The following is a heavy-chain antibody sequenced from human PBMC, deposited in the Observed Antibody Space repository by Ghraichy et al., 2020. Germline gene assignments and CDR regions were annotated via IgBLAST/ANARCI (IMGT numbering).Heavy chain of an antibody. CDR3: ASSSSRGYSGYDFDYYYYYMDV. Sequence: SETLSLTCTVSGGSISSYYWSWIRQPPGKGLEWIGYIYYSGSTNYNPSLKSRVTISVDTSKNQFSLKLSSVTAADTAVYYCASSSSRGYSGYDFDYYYYYMDVWGKGTTVTVSS. V-gene: IGHV4-59*01. CDR1: GGSISSYY. CDR2: IYYSGST. J-gene: IGHJ6*03. D-gene: IGHD5-12*01.